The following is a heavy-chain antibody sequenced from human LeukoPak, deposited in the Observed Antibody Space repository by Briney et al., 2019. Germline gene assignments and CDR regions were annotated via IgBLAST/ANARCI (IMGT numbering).Heavy chain of an antibody. D-gene: IGHD3-3*01. CDR1: GFTFSSYT. Sequence: PGGSLRLSCPASGFTFSSYTMNWVRRAPGKGLEWVSYISTSSSTIYYADSVKGRFTISRDNAKNSLYLQLNSLRAEDTAVYYCARGYDFWSGFDSWGQGTLVTVSS. CDR3: ARGYDFWSGFDS. V-gene: IGHV3-48*01. CDR2: ISTSSSTI. J-gene: IGHJ4*02.